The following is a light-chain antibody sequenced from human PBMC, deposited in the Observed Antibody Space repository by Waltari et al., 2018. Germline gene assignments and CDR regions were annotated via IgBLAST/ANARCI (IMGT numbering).Light chain of an antibody. CDR1: QSVSRA. CDR3: QHYVRLPAT. J-gene: IGKJ1*01. V-gene: IGKV3-20*01. CDR2: GAS. Sequence: EIVLTQYPGTLSLSTGERATLSCWASQSVSRALVWYQQKPGQAPRLLIYGASTRAPGIPDRFSGSGSGTDFSLTINRLEPEDFAVYYCQHYVRLPATFGQGTKVEI.